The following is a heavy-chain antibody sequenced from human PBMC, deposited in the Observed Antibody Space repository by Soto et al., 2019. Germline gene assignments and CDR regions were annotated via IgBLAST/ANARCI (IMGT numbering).Heavy chain of an antibody. D-gene: IGHD3-3*01. CDR2: ISAYNGNT. J-gene: IGHJ6*02. Sequence: GASVKVSCKASGYTFTSYGISWVRQAPGQGLEWMGCISAYNGNTNYAQKLQGRVTMTTDTSTSTAYMELRSLRSDDTAVYYCARAAEIFGVVIRALEDYYGMDVWGQGTTVTVSS. CDR3: ARAAEIFGVVIRALEDYYGMDV. V-gene: IGHV1-18*01. CDR1: GYTFTSYG.